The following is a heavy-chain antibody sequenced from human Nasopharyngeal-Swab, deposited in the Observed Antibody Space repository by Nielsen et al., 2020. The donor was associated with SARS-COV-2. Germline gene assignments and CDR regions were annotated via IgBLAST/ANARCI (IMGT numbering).Heavy chain of an antibody. D-gene: IGHD2/OR15-2a*01. CDR3: AKDLRGPYFF. CDR1: GYSFRTYS. V-gene: IGHV3-23*01. J-gene: IGHJ4*02. CDR2: NSGSGDISGIGGST. Sequence: GGSLRLSCVAYGYSFRTYSMSWVRQAPGQGLEWVAANSGSGDISGIGGSTYYAYSVKGRFTISRDNSKNTLSLQMNGLGAEDTAVYYCAKDLRGPYFFWGQGTLVTVSS.